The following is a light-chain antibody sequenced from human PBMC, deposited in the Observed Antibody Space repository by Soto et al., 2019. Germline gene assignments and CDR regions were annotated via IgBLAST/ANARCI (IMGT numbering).Light chain of an antibody. CDR1: QSISNY. Sequence: EIVLTQSPATLSLSPGERAALSCRASQSISNYLVWYQQKPGQAPRLLIYDASNRATGIPARFSGSGSGTDFTLTISSLEPEDFAVYYCQQRVHWPPITFGQGTRLGVK. V-gene: IGKV3-11*01. CDR2: DAS. CDR3: QQRVHWPPIT. J-gene: IGKJ5*01.